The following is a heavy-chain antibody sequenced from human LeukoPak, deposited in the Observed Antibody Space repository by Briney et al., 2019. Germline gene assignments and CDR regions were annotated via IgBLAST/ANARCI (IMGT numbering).Heavy chain of an antibody. CDR2: IIPIFGAA. J-gene: IGHJ3*02. D-gene: IGHD6-13*01. CDR3: AKVAAAGRANDAFDI. V-gene: IGHV1-69*05. Sequence: SVKVSCKASGGTFSSYGISWVRQAPGQGLEWMGGIIPIFGAANYAQKFQGRVTITTDESTSTVYMELNSLRSGDTAVYYCAKVAAAGRANDAFDIWGQGTMVTVSS. CDR1: GGTFSSYG.